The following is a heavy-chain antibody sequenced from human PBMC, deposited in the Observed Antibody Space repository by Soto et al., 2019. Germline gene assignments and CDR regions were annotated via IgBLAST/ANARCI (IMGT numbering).Heavy chain of an antibody. CDR3: AVSSGWYGGGSFDY. Sequence: ASVKVSCKASGYTFTSYDINWVRQATGQGLEWMGWMNPNSGNTGYAQKFQGRVTMTRNTSISTAYMGLSSLRSEDTAVYYCAVSSGWYGGGSFDYWGQGTLVTVSS. J-gene: IGHJ4*02. CDR2: MNPNSGNT. CDR1: GYTFTSYD. V-gene: IGHV1-8*01. D-gene: IGHD6-19*01.